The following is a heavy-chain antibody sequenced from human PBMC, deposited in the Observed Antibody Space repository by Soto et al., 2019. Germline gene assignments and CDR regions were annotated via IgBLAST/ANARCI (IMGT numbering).Heavy chain of an antibody. D-gene: IGHD6-19*01. CDR2: ISYDGSNK. J-gene: IGHJ6*02. CDR3: AKDLNLIAVAGTPYYYYGMDV. Sequence: QVQLVESGGGVVQPGRSLRLSCAASGFTFSSYGMHWVRQAPGKGLEWVAVISYDGSNKYYADSVKGRFTISRDNSKNTLYLQMNSLRAEDTAVYYCAKDLNLIAVAGTPYYYYGMDVWGQGTTVTVSS. V-gene: IGHV3-30*18. CDR1: GFTFSSYG.